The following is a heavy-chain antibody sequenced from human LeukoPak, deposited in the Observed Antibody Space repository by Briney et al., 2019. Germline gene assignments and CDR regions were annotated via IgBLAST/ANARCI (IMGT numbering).Heavy chain of an antibody. CDR2: IYTSGST. D-gene: IGHD6-13*01. CDR3: AREGAYSSSWYYFDY. J-gene: IGHJ4*02. Sequence: SETLSLTCTVSGGSISSYYWSWIRQPAGQGLEWIGRIYTSGSTNYNPSLKSRVTMSVDTSKNQFSLKLSSVTAADTAVYYCAREGAYSSSWYYFDYWGQGTLVTVSS. CDR1: GGSISSYY. V-gene: IGHV4-4*07.